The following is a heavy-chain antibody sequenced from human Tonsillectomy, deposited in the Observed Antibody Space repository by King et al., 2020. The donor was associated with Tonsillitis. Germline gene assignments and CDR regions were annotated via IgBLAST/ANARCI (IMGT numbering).Heavy chain of an antibody. V-gene: IGHV3-21*01. Sequence: VQLVESEGGLVKPGGSLRLSCAASGFTFSDNSMNWVRQAPGKGLEWVSSITSSSTYIYYADSVKGRFTISRDNAKNSLYLQMNSLRAEDTAVYYCARDQSTWYGKDHYGMDVWGQGTTVTVSS. D-gene: IGHD6-13*01. J-gene: IGHJ6*02. CDR3: ARDQSTWYGKDHYGMDV. CDR1: GFTFSDNS. CDR2: ITSSSTYI.